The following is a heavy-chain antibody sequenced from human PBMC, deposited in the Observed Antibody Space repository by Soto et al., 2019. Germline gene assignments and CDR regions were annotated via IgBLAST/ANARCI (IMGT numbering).Heavy chain of an antibody. CDR1: GGSFKSGSYS. Sequence: QVQLQESGPGLVKPSETLSLTCTVSGGSFKSGSYSWSWIRQPPGKGLEWIGYVYHTGRTSYTPSHKGRVSISMDTSKNQFSLNLDSVTAADTAVYFCVRDFAYFVSWGQGTLVTVSS. J-gene: IGHJ4*02. CDR3: VRDFAYFVS. CDR2: VYHTGRT. V-gene: IGHV4-61*01. D-gene: IGHD3-3*01.